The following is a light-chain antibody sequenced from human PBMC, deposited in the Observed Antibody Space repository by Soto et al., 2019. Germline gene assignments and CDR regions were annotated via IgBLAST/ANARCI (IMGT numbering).Light chain of an antibody. Sequence: QSALTQPASVSGSPAQSITISCTGTSSDVGGYNYVSWYQQHPGKAPKLMIYDVSNRPSGVSNRFSGSKSGNTASLTISGLQAEDEADYYCSSYTSSSTLWVFGGGTQLTVL. CDR2: DVS. J-gene: IGLJ3*02. CDR1: SSDVGGYNY. CDR3: SSYTSSSTLWV. V-gene: IGLV2-14*01.